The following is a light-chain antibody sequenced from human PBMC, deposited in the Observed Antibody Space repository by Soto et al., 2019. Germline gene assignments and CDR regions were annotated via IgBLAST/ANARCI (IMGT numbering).Light chain of an antibody. CDR3: QQYGSSLRS. CDR2: GAS. CDR1: QSVSSSS. V-gene: IGKV3-20*01. Sequence: EIVLTQSPGTLSLSPGERATLSCRASQSVSSSSLAWYQQKPGQAPRLLIYGASSRATGIPDRFSGSGSGTDFTLTISRLEPEDFAVYYCQQYGSSLRSFGGGTKVDIK. J-gene: IGKJ4*01.